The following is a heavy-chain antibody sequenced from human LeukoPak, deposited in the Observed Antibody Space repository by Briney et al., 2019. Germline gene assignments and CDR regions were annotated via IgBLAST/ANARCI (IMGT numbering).Heavy chain of an antibody. J-gene: IGHJ3*02. D-gene: IGHD2-8*01. V-gene: IGHV4-34*01. CDR2: INHSGST. CDR1: GVSFSGYY. Sequence: PSETLSLTCAVYGVSFSGYYWSWIRQPPGKGLEWIGEINHSGSTNYNPSLKSRVTISVETSKNQFSLKLSSVTAADTAVYYCARGGLMVYAVRVQNDVFDIWGQGTMVTVSS. CDR3: ARGGLMVYAVRVQNDVFDI.